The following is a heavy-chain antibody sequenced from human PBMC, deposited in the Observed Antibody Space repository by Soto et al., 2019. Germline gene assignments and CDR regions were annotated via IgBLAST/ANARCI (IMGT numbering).Heavy chain of an antibody. CDR1: GGNIRNGSDH. V-gene: IGHV4-39*07. CDR3: ARDGDGRMTTHPYYYNGMDV. J-gene: IGHJ6*02. D-gene: IGHD4-4*01. Sequence: PPAPLSLPYTVSGGNIRNGSDHWGVKNQPPGKVLEWIGSIYYSGRANYNAALKSRVSISLDTSNYQFSLKLSSVTAADTAVYYCARDGDGRMTTHPYYYNGMDVLGPGTKVTVSS. CDR2: IYYSGRA.